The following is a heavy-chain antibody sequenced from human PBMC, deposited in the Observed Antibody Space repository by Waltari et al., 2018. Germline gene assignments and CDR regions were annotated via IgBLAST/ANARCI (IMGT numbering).Heavy chain of an antibody. CDR2: MYGGGST. J-gene: IGHJ4*02. D-gene: IGHD6-6*01. V-gene: IGHV3-53*01. CDR3: ARDTSGSSDGDY. Sequence: EVKLVESGGGLIQPGGSLRLSCAASGFTVSSTYMSRVRQAPGQGLEWVSVMYGGGSTYYADSVKGRFTISRDNAKNTLYLQMNSLRAEDTAVYYCARDTSGSSDGDYWGQGTLVTVSS. CDR1: GFTVSSTY.